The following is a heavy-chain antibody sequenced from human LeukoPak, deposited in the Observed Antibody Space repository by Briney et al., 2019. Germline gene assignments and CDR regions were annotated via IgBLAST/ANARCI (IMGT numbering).Heavy chain of an antibody. J-gene: IGHJ6*03. CDR1: GSGFTFGNFG. CDR3: AKDGSWGDYYFYFYMDV. D-gene: IGHD3-16*01. Sequence: GGSLRLSYEASGSGFTFGNFGMSWVRQAPGKGLEWLSGISGSGYYTYYADSVKGRFTISRDNSKNTLYIEMNSLRAEDTAVYYCAKDGSWGDYYFYFYMDVWGKGTTVTVSS. CDR2: ISGSGYYT. V-gene: IGHV3-23*01.